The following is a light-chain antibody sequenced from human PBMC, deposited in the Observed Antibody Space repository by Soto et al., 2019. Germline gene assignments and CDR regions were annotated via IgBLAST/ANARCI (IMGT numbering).Light chain of an antibody. CDR3: SSYATRSGL. Sequence: QSALTQPASVSGSPGQSITISCTGTSSDVGAYNYVSWYQQHPGKAPKLMIYDVNNRPSGVSNRFSGSKSGNTASLTIFGLEAEDEADYYCSSYATRSGLFGGGTKVTVL. CDR1: SSDVGAYNY. V-gene: IGLV2-14*03. J-gene: IGLJ2*01. CDR2: DVN.